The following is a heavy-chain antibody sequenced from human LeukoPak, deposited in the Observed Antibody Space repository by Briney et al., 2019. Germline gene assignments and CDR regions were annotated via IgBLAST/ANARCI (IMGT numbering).Heavy chain of an antibody. D-gene: IGHD6-19*01. Sequence: GGSLRLSCAASGFTVSSNYMSWVRQAPGKGLEWVAFIRYDGSNKYYADSVKGRFTISRDNSKNTLYLQMNSLRAEDTAVYYCARGTLKYSSGWFFDYWGQGTLVTVSS. CDR1: GFTVSSNY. CDR2: IRYDGSNK. CDR3: ARGTLKYSSGWFFDY. J-gene: IGHJ4*02. V-gene: IGHV3-30*02.